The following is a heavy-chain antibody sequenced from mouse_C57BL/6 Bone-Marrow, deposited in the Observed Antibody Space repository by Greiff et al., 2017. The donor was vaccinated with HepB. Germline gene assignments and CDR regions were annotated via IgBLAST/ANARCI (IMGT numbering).Heavy chain of an antibody. CDR1: GYTFTSYW. V-gene: IGHV1-52*01. CDR3: ARQKAYYGSSSFAY. D-gene: IGHD1-1*01. CDR2: IDPSDSET. J-gene: IGHJ3*01. Sequence: QVQLQQPGAELVRPGSSVKLSCKASGYTFTSYWMHWVKQRPIQGLEWIGNIDPSDSETHYNQKIKDKATLTVDKSSSTAYMQLSSLTSEDSAVYYCARQKAYYGSSSFAYWGQGTLVTVSA.